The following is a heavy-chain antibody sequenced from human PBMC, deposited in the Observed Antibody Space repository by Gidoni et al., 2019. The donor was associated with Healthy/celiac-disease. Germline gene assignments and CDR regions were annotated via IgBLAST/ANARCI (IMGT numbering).Heavy chain of an antibody. CDR2: ISRSSSTI. D-gene: IGHD2-2*01. Sequence: EVQLVESGGGLVQPGGSLRLSCAASVFTFSSYSMNWVRQAPRKGLEWVSYISRSSSTIYYADSVKGRFTISRDNAKNSLYLQMNSLRDEDTAVYYCARSDIVVVPAAHAFDIWGQGTMGTVSS. CDR3: ARSDIVVVPAAHAFDI. V-gene: IGHV3-48*02. J-gene: IGHJ3*02. CDR1: VFTFSSYS.